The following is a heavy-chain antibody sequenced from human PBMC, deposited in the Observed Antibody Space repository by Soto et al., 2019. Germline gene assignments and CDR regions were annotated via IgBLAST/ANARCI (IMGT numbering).Heavy chain of an antibody. CDR1: GGSISSGGYY. J-gene: IGHJ4*02. D-gene: IGHD2-15*01. CDR3: ARSSRVGYYFDY. CDR2: IYYSGST. V-gene: IGHV4-31*03. Sequence: SETLSLTCTVSGGSISSGGYYWSWIRQHPGKGLEWIGYIYYSGSTYYNPSLKSRVTISVDTSKNQFSLKLSSVTAADTAVYYCARSSRVGYYFDYWGQGTLVTVSS.